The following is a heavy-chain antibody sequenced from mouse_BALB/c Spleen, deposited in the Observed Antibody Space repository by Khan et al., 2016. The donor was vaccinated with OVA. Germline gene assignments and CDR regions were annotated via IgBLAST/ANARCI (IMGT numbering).Heavy chain of an antibody. CDR2: ITNGGGNT. CDR1: GFTFSSNS. J-gene: IGHJ4*01. V-gene: IGHV5-12-2*01. CDR3: ARITTFITTALDY. D-gene: IGHD1-2*01. Sequence: VQLKESGGGLVQPGGSLKLSCAASGFTFSSNSMSWVRQTPEKRLEWVAYITNGGGNTYYPDTVKGRFTISRDNAKNTLYLQMSSLKSEDTAMYYCARITTFITTALDYWGQGTSVTVSS.